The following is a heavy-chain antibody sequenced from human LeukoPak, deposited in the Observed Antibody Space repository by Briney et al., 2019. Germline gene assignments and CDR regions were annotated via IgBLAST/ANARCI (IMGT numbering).Heavy chain of an antibody. D-gene: IGHD3-16*01. CDR1: GFTFSDYY. Sequence: GGSLRLSCAASGFTFSDYYMSWTRQAPGRGLEWVSYISSSGSTIYYADSVKGRFTISRDNAKNSLYLQMNSLRAEDTAVYYCARLGRRGVVDYWGQGTLVTVSS. CDR2: ISSSGSTI. CDR3: ARLGRRGVVDY. V-gene: IGHV3-11*01. J-gene: IGHJ4*02.